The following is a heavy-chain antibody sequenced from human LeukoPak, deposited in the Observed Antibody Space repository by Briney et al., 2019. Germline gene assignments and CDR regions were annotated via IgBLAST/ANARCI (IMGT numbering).Heavy chain of an antibody. CDR2: ISGSGGST. J-gene: IGHJ4*02. Sequence: GGSLRLSCAASEVTFSSYAMSWVRQAPGKGLEWVSAISGSGGSTYYADSVKGRFTISRDNSKNTLYLQLNSLRAEDTAVYYCAKGSDTMTSQRWGQGTLVTVSS. CDR1: EVTFSSYA. CDR3: AKGSDTMTSQR. V-gene: IGHV3-23*01. D-gene: IGHD3-22*01.